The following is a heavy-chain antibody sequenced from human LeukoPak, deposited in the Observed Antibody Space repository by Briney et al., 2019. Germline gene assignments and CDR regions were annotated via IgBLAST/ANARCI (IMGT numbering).Heavy chain of an antibody. D-gene: IGHD6-6*01. CDR2: IRSKANSYAT. CDR1: GLTFSGSA. CDR3: TRAEYSSSCADY. Sequence: GGSLRLSCAASGLTFSGSAMHWVRQASGRGREWVGRIRSKANSYATEYAASGKGRFTLSRDDSKNTAFLQMNSLKTEDTAVYYCTRAEYSSSCADYWGQGTLVTASS. V-gene: IGHV3-73*01. J-gene: IGHJ4*02.